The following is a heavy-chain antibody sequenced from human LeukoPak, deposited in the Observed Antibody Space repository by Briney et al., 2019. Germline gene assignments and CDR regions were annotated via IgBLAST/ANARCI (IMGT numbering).Heavy chain of an antibody. J-gene: IGHJ5*02. CDR2: IYHSGST. V-gene: IGHV4-38-2*01. CDR1: GYSISSGYY. D-gene: IGHD3-3*01. Sequence: PSETLSLTCAVSGYSISSGYYWGWIRQPPGKGLEWIGSIYHSGSTYYNPSLKSRVTVSVDTSKNQFSLELSSVTAADAAVYYCGRQVLRFLEWSPNWFDPWGQGTLVTVSS. CDR3: GRQVLRFLEWSPNWFDP.